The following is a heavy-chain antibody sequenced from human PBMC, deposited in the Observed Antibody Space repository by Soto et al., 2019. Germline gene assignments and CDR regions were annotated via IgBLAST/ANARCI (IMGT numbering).Heavy chain of an antibody. V-gene: IGHV4-59*01. CDR3: ARVSINVGAQVNDC. CDR2: VSNGWGT. Sequence: QVQLQESGPGLVKPSETLSLTCAVSGDSISSYYWSWFRQPPGKGLQWIGYVSNGWGTNYNPSLWSLVTISLDTSKDQCSLSLNSVNAGDTAVYFCARVSINVGAQVNDCWGQGTLVTVSS. J-gene: IGHJ4*02. CDR1: GDSISSYY. D-gene: IGHD3-16*01.